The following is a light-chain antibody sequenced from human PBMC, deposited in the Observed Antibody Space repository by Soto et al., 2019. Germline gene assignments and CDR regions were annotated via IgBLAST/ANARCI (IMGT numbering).Light chain of an antibody. CDR2: KAS. J-gene: IGKJ1*01. V-gene: IGKV1-5*03. Sequence: IQMTQSPSSVSASVVDRVTITFRASQGIGSWLAWYQQKPGKAPKLLIYKASRLERGVPSRFSGSESGTEFTLTITSLQADDFATYYCQQYDKYWTFGQGTKVDIK. CDR1: QGIGSW. CDR3: QQYDKYWT.